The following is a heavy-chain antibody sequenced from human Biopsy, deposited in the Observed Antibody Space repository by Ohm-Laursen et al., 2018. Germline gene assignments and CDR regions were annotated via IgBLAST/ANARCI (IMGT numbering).Heavy chain of an antibody. J-gene: IGHJ2*01. D-gene: IGHD3-22*01. CDR3: ARDRGYYSDRTVPGYFDL. V-gene: IGHV4-59*01. CDR2: VYYTGST. CDR1: GDSISSYY. Sequence: TLSLTCIVSGDSISSYYWSWIRQPPGKGLQWIGYVYYTGSTDYNPSLQSRVTISVDTSKNHFSLRLRSVTPADTAIYYCARDRGYYSDRTVPGYFDLWGRGTPVTVSS.